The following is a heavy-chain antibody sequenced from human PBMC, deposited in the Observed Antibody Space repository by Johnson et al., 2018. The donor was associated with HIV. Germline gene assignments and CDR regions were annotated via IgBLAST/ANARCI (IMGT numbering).Heavy chain of an antibody. CDR1: GFGFSRYV. CDR2: IAHDDSIT. V-gene: IGHV3-30*18. D-gene: IGHD6-19*01. J-gene: IGHJ3*01. Sequence: QMLLVESGGGVVKPGRSLRASCAASGFGFSRYVMHWVRQPPGKGLEWVAFIAHDDSITHYADSVKGRFTMSRANSKNTRCLHMKSLRPEDTSVYYCAKDDNLGVWYSVGFDVWGQGKVVTVSS. CDR3: AKDDNLGVWYSVGFDV.